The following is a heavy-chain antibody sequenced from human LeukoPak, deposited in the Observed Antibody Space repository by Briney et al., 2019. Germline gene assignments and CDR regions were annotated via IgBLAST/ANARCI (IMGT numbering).Heavy chain of an antibody. Sequence: SGGSLRLSCAASGFTVSSNYMSWVRQAPGRGLEWVANINEDGSEKYYVDSVKGRFTISRDNGKNSLYLQINSLRAEDTAVFYCARGGYYSAWAEDYWGQGTLVTVSS. CDR1: GFTVSSNY. V-gene: IGHV3-7*01. CDR3: ARGGYYSAWAEDY. D-gene: IGHD3-22*01. J-gene: IGHJ4*02. CDR2: INEDGSEK.